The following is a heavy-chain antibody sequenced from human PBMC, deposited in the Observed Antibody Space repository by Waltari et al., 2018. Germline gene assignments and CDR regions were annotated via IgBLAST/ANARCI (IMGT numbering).Heavy chain of an antibody. CDR3: ARAPYYYGSGSYYHWFDP. Sequence: QVQLQESGPGLVKPSQTLSLTCTVSGGSISSGSYYWSWIRQPAGKGLEWIGRIYTSGSTNYNPSRKSRVTISVDTSKNQFSLKLSSVTAADTAVYYCARAPYYYGSGSYYHWFDPWGQGTLVTVSS. CDR1: GGSISSGSYY. V-gene: IGHV4-61*02. CDR2: IYTSGST. D-gene: IGHD3-10*01. J-gene: IGHJ5*02.